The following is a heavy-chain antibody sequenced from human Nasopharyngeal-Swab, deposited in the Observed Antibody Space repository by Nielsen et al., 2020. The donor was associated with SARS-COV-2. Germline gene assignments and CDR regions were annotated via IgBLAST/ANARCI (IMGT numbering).Heavy chain of an antibody. CDR3: ARDGAAVAGGLDY. CDR1: GFTFSSYS. Sequence: GGSLRLSCAASGFTFSSYSMNWVRQAPGKGLEWVSYISSSSSTIYYADSVKGRFTISRDNAKNSLYLQMNSLRAEDTAVYYCARDGAAVAGGLDYWGQGTLVTVSS. V-gene: IGHV3-48*04. D-gene: IGHD6-19*01. J-gene: IGHJ4*02. CDR2: ISSSSSTI.